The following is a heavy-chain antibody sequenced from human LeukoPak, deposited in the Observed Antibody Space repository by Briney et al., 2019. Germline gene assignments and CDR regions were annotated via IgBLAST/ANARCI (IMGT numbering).Heavy chain of an antibody. CDR2: ISGSGGST. D-gene: IGHD2-2*01. J-gene: IGHJ4*02. V-gene: IGHV3-23*01. CDR1: GFTFSSYA. CDR3: AKGSCSSISCYGDY. Sequence: GGSLRLSCAASGFTFSSYAMSWARQAPGKGLEWVSAISGSGGSTYYADSVKGRFTISRDNSKNTLYLQMNSLRAEDTAVYYCAKGSCSSISCYGDYWGQGTLVTVSS.